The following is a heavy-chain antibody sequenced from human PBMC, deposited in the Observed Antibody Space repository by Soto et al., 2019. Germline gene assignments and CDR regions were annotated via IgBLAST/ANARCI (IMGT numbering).Heavy chain of an antibody. Sequence: QVRLVESGGGVVQPGRSLRLSCTASGFMFSSYAMYWFRQPPGKVLEWVAVISHDGINKHYADSVKGRVTVSRDNSTHSLDLQLNSMRGEDTAMYYCARDMYSSDYFVKWFEPWGQGTLVTVSS. CDR3: ARDMYSSDYFVKWFEP. CDR1: GFMFSSYA. J-gene: IGHJ5*02. D-gene: IGHD6-19*01. V-gene: IGHV3-30-3*01. CDR2: ISHDGINK.